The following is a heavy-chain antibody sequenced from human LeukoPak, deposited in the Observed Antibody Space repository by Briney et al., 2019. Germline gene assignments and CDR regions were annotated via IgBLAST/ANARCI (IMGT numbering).Heavy chain of an antibody. CDR1: GFTFSNYW. V-gene: IGHV3-7*01. CDR2: IKEDGSEK. J-gene: IGHJ4*02. Sequence: GGSLRLSCAASGFTFSNYWMSWVRQASGKGLEWVANIKEDGSEKYCVDSVKGRFTISRDNAKNSLYLQVNSLRAEDTAIYYCASGRQLGYWGQGTLVTVSS. D-gene: IGHD6-6*01. CDR3: ASGRQLGY.